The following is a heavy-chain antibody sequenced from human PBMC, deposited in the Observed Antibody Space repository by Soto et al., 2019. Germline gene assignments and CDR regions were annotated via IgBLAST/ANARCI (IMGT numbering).Heavy chain of an antibody. CDR1: GFTFNSFA. CDR2: ISASGGGI. V-gene: IGHV3-23*01. D-gene: IGHD2-15*01. J-gene: IGHJ6*02. Sequence: PGGSLRLSCAASGFTFNSFAMSWVRQAPGKGLEWVSGISASGGGIYYADSVKGRFTLSRDNSKSTMYLQMNSLRAEDTAVYYCARRRGTGISGGTYYGFDVWGQGTTVTVSS. CDR3: ARRRGTGISGGTYYGFDV.